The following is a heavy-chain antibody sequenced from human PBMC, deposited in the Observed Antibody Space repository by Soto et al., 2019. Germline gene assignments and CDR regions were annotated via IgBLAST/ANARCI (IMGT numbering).Heavy chain of an antibody. Sequence: QVQLQQWGAGLLKPSETLSLTCAVYGGSFSGYYWTWIRQPPGTGLEWIGEINHSGSTNYNPSLKSRVTISVDTSKIQLSLKLTSVTAADTAVYYWARDKITGLFDYWGQGTLVTVSS. CDR2: INHSGST. D-gene: IGHD2-8*02. V-gene: IGHV4-34*01. CDR3: ARDKITGLFDY. J-gene: IGHJ4*02. CDR1: GGSFSGYY.